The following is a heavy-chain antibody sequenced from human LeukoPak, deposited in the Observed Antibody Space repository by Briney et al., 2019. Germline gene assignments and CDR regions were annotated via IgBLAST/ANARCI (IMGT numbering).Heavy chain of an antibody. CDR2: IKQDGSEK. V-gene: IGHV3-7*01. CDR1: GFTFSSYW. D-gene: IGHD3-22*01. J-gene: IGHJ4*02. Sequence: GGSLRLPCAASGFTFSSYWMSWVRQAPGKGLEWVANIKQDGSEKYYVDSVKGRFTISRDNAKNSLYLQMNSLRAEDTAVYYCARDTRGQRPRMIVRLWGQGTLVTVSS. CDR3: ARDTRGQRPRMIVRL.